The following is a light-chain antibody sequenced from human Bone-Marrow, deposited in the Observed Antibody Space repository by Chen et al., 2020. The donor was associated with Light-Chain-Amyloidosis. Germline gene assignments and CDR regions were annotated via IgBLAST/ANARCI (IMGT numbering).Light chain of an antibody. Sequence: QSALTQPASVSGSPGQSITISCTGTSSDVGGDNHVSWYQQHPDKAPKLSIYEVTHRPSWVPDRFSGSKSDNTASLTISGLQTEDEADYFCSSYTITNTLVFGSGTRVTVL. J-gene: IGLJ1*01. CDR3: SSYTITNTLV. CDR2: EVT. CDR1: SSDVGGDNH. V-gene: IGLV2-14*01.